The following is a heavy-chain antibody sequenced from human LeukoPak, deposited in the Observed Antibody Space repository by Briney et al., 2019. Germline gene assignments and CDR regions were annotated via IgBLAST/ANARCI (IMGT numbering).Heavy chain of an antibody. Sequence: GGSLRLSCAASRFIFRNYAMSWVRQAPGRGLEWLSIISGTADSKYYADSVEGRFTISRDNPRSTLYLEMNILRAEDTAVYYCAKADATIGGAFDTWGQGTMVIVSS. CDR3: AKADATIGGAFDT. D-gene: IGHD3-16*01. V-gene: IGHV3-23*01. J-gene: IGHJ3*02. CDR2: ISGTADSK. CDR1: RFIFRNYA.